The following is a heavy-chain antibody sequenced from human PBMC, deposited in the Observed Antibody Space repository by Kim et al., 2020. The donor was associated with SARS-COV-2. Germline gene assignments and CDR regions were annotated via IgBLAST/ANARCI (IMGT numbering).Heavy chain of an antibody. Sequence: SETLSLTCTVSGGSISSYYWSWIRQPPGKGLEWIGYIYYSGSTNYNPSLKSRVTISVDTSKNQFSLKLSSVTAADTAVYYCARDAMAVAGPIGLDYWGQGTLVTVSS. V-gene: IGHV4-59*01. CDR2: IYYSGST. CDR1: GGSISSYY. CDR3: ARDAMAVAGPIGLDY. D-gene: IGHD6-19*01. J-gene: IGHJ4*02.